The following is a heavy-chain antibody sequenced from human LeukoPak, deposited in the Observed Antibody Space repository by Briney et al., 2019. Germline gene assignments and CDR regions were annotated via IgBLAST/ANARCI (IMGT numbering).Heavy chain of an antibody. CDR3: ARLNKPGWFDP. V-gene: IGHV4-38-2*02. CDR1: GYSISSGYY. D-gene: IGHD1-14*01. Sequence: SETLSLTCSVSGYSISSGYYWGWIRQPPGKGLEWIGSIYHSGNTLYNPSLKSRVTISVDTSKNQFSLKPRSVTAADTAVYYCARLNKPGWFDPWGQGTLVTVSS. J-gene: IGHJ5*02. CDR2: IYHSGNT.